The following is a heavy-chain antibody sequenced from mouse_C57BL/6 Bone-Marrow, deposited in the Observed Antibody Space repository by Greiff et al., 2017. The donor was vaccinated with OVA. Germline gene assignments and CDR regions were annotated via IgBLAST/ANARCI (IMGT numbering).Heavy chain of an antibody. CDR2: INPYNGGT. D-gene: IGHD4-1*01. Sequence: VQLQQSGPVLVKPGASVKMSCKASGYTFTDYYMNWVKQSHGKSLEWIGVINPYNGGTSYNQKFKGKATLTVDKSSSTAYMELNSLTSEDSAVYYCVPKLTGTGWYFDVWGTGTTVTVSS. CDR1: GYTFTDYY. V-gene: IGHV1-19*01. J-gene: IGHJ1*03. CDR3: VPKLTGTGWYFDV.